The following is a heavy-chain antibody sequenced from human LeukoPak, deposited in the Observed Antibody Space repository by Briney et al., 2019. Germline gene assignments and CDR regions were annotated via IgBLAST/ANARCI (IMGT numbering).Heavy chain of an antibody. J-gene: IGHJ6*02. Sequence: PAGGSLRLSCAASGFTFSSYAMSWVRQAPGKGLEWVSAISGSGGSTYYADSVKGRFTISRDNAKNSLYLQMISLRAEDTAVYYCARGGGWDANHHYGLDVWGQGTTVTVSS. CDR1: GFTFSSYA. D-gene: IGHD6-19*01. CDR2: ISGSGGST. CDR3: ARGGGWDANHHYGLDV. V-gene: IGHV3-23*01.